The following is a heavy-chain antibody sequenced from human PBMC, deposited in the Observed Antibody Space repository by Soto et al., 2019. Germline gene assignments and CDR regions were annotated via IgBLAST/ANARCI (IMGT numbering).Heavy chain of an antibody. V-gene: IGHV1-2*02. J-gene: IGHJ4*02. Sequence: APVKVSSKISGVTFSGHYIHRVRQAPQQGPEWMGEIGPESGATRYAEKFRGRVTMTMDTSITTVYMELRNLSPDDTAVYYCGRGRSGQIVIFYWGQGTPVTVSS. CDR3: GRGRSGQIVIFY. D-gene: IGHD3-3*02. CDR2: IGPESGAT. CDR1: GVTFSGHY.